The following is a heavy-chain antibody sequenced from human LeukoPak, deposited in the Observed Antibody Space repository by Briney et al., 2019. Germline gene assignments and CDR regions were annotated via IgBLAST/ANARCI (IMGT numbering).Heavy chain of an antibody. V-gene: IGHV3-48*04. Sequence: PGGSLRLSCAASGFTFTSYNMNWVRQAPGKGLEWVSYISSSGSTIYYADSVKGRFTISRDNAKNSLYLRMNSLRAEDTAVYYCAELGITMIGGVWGKGTTVTISS. D-gene: IGHD3-10*02. CDR1: GFTFTSYN. J-gene: IGHJ6*04. CDR2: ISSSGSTI. CDR3: AELGITMIGGV.